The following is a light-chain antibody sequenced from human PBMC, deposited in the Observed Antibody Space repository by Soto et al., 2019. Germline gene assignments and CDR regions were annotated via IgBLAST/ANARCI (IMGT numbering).Light chain of an antibody. V-gene: IGLV2-14*01. CDR1: SRDIVGYNY. CDR2: EVI. Sequence: QSALTQPASVSGSPGQSITISCTGTSRDIVGYNYVSWYQQHPGEAPKLMIYEVIYRPSGVADRFSGSKSGSTASLTISELKADDEADYDCASYAGGGTCVFGTGTKLTVL. J-gene: IGLJ1*01. CDR3: ASYAGGGTCV.